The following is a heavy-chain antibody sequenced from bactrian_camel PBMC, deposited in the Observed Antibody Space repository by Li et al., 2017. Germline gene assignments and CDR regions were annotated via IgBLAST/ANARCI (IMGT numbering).Heavy chain of an antibody. CDR1: GDLLRPAC. Sequence: HVQLVESGGGLVEPGGSLRLSCAVSGDLLRPACMAWMRQIPGNEREAVAMLYSGGETTYFDDSTKERFVISWDNATNTVYLQMNNLKPEDSNMYYCAARGPYCYTKLSVADFTYWGQGTQVTVS. CDR2: LYSGGETT. D-gene: IGHD2*01. J-gene: IGHJ6*01. V-gene: IGHV3S54*01. CDR3: AARGPYCYTKLSVADFTY.